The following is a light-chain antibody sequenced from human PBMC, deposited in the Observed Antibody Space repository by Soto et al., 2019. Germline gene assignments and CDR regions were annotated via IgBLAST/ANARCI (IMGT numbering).Light chain of an antibody. Sequence: QSALTQPVSVSGSPGQSITFSCSGTGSDVGSYNLVSWYQQHPGKAPKLMIYEGSKRPSGVSNRFSGSKSGNTASLTISRLQAEDEADYYCCSYAGSSTYYVFGTGTKVTVL. CDR3: CSYAGSSTYYV. V-gene: IGLV2-23*01. J-gene: IGLJ1*01. CDR1: GSDVGSYNL. CDR2: EGS.